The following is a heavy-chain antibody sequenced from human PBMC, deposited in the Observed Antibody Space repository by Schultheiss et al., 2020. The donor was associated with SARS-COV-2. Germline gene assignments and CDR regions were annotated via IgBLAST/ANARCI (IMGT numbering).Heavy chain of an antibody. D-gene: IGHD2-21*02. Sequence: SQTLSLTCTVSGGSISGYYWTWIRQPPGKAMEWIGYMYTTGDANYNPSLKSRVTMSLDTSKNQFSLEVRSVTAADTAVYFCAREGRVTPRANWFDPWGQGAPVTVSS. CDR3: AREGRVTPRANWFDP. CDR2: MYTTGDA. CDR1: GGSISGYY. J-gene: IGHJ5*02. V-gene: IGHV4-4*08.